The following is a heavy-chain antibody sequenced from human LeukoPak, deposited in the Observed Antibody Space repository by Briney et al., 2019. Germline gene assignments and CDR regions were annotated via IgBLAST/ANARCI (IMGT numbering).Heavy chain of an antibody. D-gene: IGHD2/OR15-2a*01. V-gene: IGHV1-69*04. Sequence: SVKVSCKASGGTFSSYAISWVRQAPGQGLEWMGRIIPILGIANYAQKFQGGVTITADKSTSTAYMELSSLRSEDTAVYYCARGPLSYYFDYWGQGTLVTVSS. J-gene: IGHJ4*02. CDR3: ARGPLSYYFDY. CDR2: IIPILGIA. CDR1: GGTFSSYA.